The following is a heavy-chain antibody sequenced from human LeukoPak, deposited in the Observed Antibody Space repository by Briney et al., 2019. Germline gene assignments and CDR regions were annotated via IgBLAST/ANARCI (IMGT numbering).Heavy chain of an antibody. CDR1: GYTFTSYD. J-gene: IGHJ4*02. CDR3: ARVHYDILTGYSHYDY. Sequence: GASVKVSCKASGYTFTSYDINWVRQATGQGLEWMGWMNPNSGNTGYAQKFQGRVTMTRNTSISTAYMELSSLRSEDTAVYYCARVHYDILTGYSHYDYWGQGTLVTVSS. CDR2: MNPNSGNT. V-gene: IGHV1-8*01. D-gene: IGHD3-9*01.